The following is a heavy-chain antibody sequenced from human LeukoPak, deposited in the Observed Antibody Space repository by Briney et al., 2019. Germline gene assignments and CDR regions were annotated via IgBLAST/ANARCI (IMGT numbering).Heavy chain of an antibody. CDR1: GYTFTSYG. V-gene: IGHV1-18*01. CDR2: IRAYNGNT. CDR3: ARQAGDSSGWYSDYYYGMDV. J-gene: IGHJ6*02. D-gene: IGHD6-19*01. Sequence: ASVKVSCKASGYTFTSYGISWVRQAPGQGLEWRGWIRAYNGNTNYAQKLQGRVTMTTDTSTSTAYRELRSLRSDDTAVYYCARQAGDSSGWYSDYYYGMDVWGQGTTVTVSS.